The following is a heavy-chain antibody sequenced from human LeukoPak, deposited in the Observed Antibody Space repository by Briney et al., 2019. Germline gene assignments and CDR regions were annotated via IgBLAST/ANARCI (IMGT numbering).Heavy chain of an antibody. J-gene: IGHJ4*02. D-gene: IGHD3-10*01. Sequence: SSQTLSLTCTVSGGSISSGGYYWSWIRQPPGKGLEWIGEINHSGSTNYNPSLKSRVTISVDTTKNQFSLKLSSVTAADTAVYYCARGLGKEYYYGSWDPTVRDYWGQGTLVTVSS. CDR2: INHSGST. CDR3: ARGLGKEYYYGSWDPTVRDY. V-gene: IGHV4-30-2*01. CDR1: GGSISSGGYY.